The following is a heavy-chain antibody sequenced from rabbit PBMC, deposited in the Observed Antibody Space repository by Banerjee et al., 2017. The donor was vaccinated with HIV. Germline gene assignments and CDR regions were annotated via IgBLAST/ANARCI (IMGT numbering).Heavy chain of an antibody. CDR1: GFSFSNTNY. CDR3: ARSHHAGYVDYGYELYFNL. Sequence: QSLEESGGDLVKPGASLTLTCTASGFSFSNTNYMCWVRQAPGKGLEWIACIYTTSGSTWYASWAKGRFTISKTSSTTVTLQMTSLTAADTATYFCARSHHAGYVDYGYELYFNLWGQGTLVTVS. J-gene: IGHJ4*01. V-gene: IGHV1S40*01. D-gene: IGHD6-1*01. CDR2: IYTTSGST.